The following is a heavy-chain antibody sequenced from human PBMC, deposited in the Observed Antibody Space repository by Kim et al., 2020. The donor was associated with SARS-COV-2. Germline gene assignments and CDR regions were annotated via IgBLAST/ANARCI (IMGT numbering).Heavy chain of an antibody. D-gene: IGHD6-19*01. CDR3: ARSGWLAHFDY. V-gene: IGHV4-34*01. CDR2: INHSGST. CDR1: GGSFSGYY. Sequence: SETLSLTCAVYGGSFSGYYWSWIRQPPGKGLEWIGEINHSGSTNYNPSLKSRVTISVDTSKNQFSLKLSSVTAADTAVYYCARSGWLAHFDYWGQGTLVTVSS. J-gene: IGHJ4*02.